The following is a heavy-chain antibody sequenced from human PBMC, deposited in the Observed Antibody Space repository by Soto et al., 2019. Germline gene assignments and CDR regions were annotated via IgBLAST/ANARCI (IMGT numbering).Heavy chain of an antibody. CDR2: FSGSGGST. CDR3: AKGGWLDC. CDR1: GFSFGTYA. V-gene: IGHV3-23*01. J-gene: IGHJ4*02. D-gene: IGHD6-19*01. Sequence: EVQLLESGGALVQPGGSLRLSLAASGFSFGTYAMSWVRQAPGKGLEGVSVFSGSGGSTYYADSVKGRFTISRDNSKDTLYLQMNTLRAEDTAIYYCAKGGWLDCWGQGTLVTVSS.